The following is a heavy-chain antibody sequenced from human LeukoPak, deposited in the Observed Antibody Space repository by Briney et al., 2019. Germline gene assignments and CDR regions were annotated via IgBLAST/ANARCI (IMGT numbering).Heavy chain of an antibody. CDR1: GFTVSSNY. J-gene: IGHJ4*02. V-gene: IGHV3-53*01. CDR3: ASTGYSSGWYEGPDY. D-gene: IGHD6-19*01. CDR2: IYSGGSK. Sequence: GGSLRLSCAASGFTVSSNYMSWVRQAPGKGLEWVSVIYSGGSKYYADSVKGRFTISRDNSKNTLYLQMNSLRAEDTAVYYCASTGYSSGWYEGPDYWGQGTLVTVSS.